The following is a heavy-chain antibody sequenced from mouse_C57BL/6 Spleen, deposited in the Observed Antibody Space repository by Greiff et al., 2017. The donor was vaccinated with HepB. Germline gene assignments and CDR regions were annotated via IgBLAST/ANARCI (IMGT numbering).Heavy chain of an antibody. CDR1: GYTFTSYG. CDR3: ARRYSGSPVFDY. D-gene: IGHD1-1*01. J-gene: IGHJ2*01. Sequence: VQLQQSGAELARPGASVKLSCKASGYTFTSYGISWVKQRTGQGLEWIGEIYPRSGNTYYNEKFKGKATLTADKSSSTAYMELRSLTSEDSAVYFCARRYSGSPVFDYWGQGTTLTVSS. CDR2: IYPRSGNT. V-gene: IGHV1-81*01.